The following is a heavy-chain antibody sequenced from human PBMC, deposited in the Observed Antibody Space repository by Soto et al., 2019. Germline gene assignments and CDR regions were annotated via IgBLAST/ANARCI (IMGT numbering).Heavy chain of an antibody. Sequence: SETLSLTCTVSGGSISSYYWSWIRQPPGKGLEWIGYIYYSGSTNYNPSLKSRVTISVDTSKNQFSLKLSSVTAADTAVYYCARVAERYNWFDPWGQGTLVTVSS. CDR3: ARVAERYNWFDP. J-gene: IGHJ5*02. V-gene: IGHV4-59*01. CDR2: IYYSGST. CDR1: GGSISSYY.